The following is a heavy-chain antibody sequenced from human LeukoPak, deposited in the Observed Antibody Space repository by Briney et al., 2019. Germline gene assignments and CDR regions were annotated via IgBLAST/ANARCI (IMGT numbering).Heavy chain of an antibody. V-gene: IGHV3-21*01. J-gene: IGHJ6*03. CDR2: ISSSSSYI. CDR3: ARAGSNGLGIPHYYYYMDV. D-gene: IGHD1-14*01. CDR1: GFTFSSYS. Sequence: GGSLRLSCAASGFTFSSYSMNWVRQAPGKGLEWVSSISSSSSYIYYADSVKGRFTISRDNAKNSLYLQTNSLRAEDTAVYYCARAGSNGLGIPHYYYYMDVWGKGTTVTVSS.